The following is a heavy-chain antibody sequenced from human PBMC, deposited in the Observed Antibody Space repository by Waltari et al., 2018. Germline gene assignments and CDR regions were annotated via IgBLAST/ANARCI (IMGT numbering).Heavy chain of an antibody. V-gene: IGHV3-23*01. J-gene: IGHJ3*01. D-gene: IGHD1-26*01. CDR3: AKDRKPRGSHDSFDV. Sequence: VQLLDSGGGLIQPGGSLTLSCAASGFTFNTYALSWVRQAPGKGLEWVSAVSGSGGTTYYADSVKGRFTISRDMSKNTVYLQMNSLRAEDTALYYCAKDRKPRGSHDSFDVWGQGTLVTVSS. CDR1: GFTFNTYA. CDR2: VSGSGGTT.